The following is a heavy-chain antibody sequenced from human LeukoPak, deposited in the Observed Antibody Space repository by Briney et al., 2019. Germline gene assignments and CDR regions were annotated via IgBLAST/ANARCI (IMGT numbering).Heavy chain of an antibody. V-gene: IGHV1-2*02. CDR3: ARGKTVDNPSGPDY. Sequence: PGASVKVSCXASGYTFTGYYMHWVREAPGQGLEWMGWINPNSGGTNYAQKFQGRVTMTRDTSISTAYMELSRLRSEDTAVYYCARGKTVDNPSGPDYWGQGTLVTVSS. CDR2: INPNSGGT. D-gene: IGHD3-10*01. J-gene: IGHJ4*02. CDR1: GYTFTGYY.